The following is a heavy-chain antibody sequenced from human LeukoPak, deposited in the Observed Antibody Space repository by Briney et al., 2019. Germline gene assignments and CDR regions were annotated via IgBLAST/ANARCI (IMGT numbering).Heavy chain of an antibody. CDR3: TTDSERSGWPAGGY. CDR2: IKSKTDGGTT. J-gene: IGHJ4*02. D-gene: IGHD6-19*01. V-gene: IGHV3-15*01. Sequence: GGSLRLSCAASGFTFSNAWMSWDRQAPGRGLEWVGRIKSKTDGGTTDYAAPVKGRFTISRDDSKNTLYLQMNSLKTEDTAVYYCTTDSERSGWPAGGYWGQGTLLTVSS. CDR1: GFTFSNAW.